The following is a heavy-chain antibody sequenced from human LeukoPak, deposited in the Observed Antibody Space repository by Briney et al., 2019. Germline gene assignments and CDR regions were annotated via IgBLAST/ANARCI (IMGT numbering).Heavy chain of an antibody. J-gene: IGHJ4*02. CDR3: VRARYCNGGNCYRDFDY. V-gene: IGHV3-23*01. Sequence: PGGSLRLSXEASGFTFLNYAMSWVRQAPGKGLQWVSGISGRDDTTYYTDSPEGSTDYTNSAEGRFTISRDNAKNSLFLQMDSLRAEDTAVYYCVRARYCNGGNCYRDFDYWGQGTLVTVSS. D-gene: IGHD2-15*01. CDR1: GFTFLNYA. CDR2: ISGRDDTTYYTDSPEGST.